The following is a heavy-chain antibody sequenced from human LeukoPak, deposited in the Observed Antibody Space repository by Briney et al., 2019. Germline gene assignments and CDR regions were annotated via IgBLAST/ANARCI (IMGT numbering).Heavy chain of an antibody. V-gene: IGHV3-48*04. CDR3: ARYHVNYDST. Sequence: GGSLRLSCAASGFTFSSYSMNWVRQAPGKGLEWVAYISRSGTTKYYADSVKGRFTISRDNAKNSLYVQMNSLRVEDTAVYYCARYHVNYDSTWGQGTMVTVSS. CDR1: GFTFSSYS. CDR2: ISRSGTTK. J-gene: IGHJ3*01. D-gene: IGHD3-22*01.